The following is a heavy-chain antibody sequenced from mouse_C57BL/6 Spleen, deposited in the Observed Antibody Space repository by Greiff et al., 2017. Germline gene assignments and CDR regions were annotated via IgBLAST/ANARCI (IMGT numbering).Heavy chain of an antibody. D-gene: IGHD2-2*01. V-gene: IGHV14-4*01. CDR2: IDPENGDT. CDR3: TTMWLNGY. Sequence: VQLQQSGAELVRPGASVKLSCTASGFNIKDDYMHWVKQRPEQGLEWIGWIDPENGDTEYASKFQGKATITADTSSNTAYLQLSSLTSEDTAVSYCTTMWLNGYWGQGTTLTVSS. J-gene: IGHJ2*01. CDR1: GFNIKDDY.